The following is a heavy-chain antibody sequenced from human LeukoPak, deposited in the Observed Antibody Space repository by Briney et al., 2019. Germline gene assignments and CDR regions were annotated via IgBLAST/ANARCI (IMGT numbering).Heavy chain of an antibody. J-gene: IGHJ3*02. CDR3: ARHPRYCSSNSCYGPDAFDI. CDR1: GGSITTNTDY. CDR2: IYRSGST. D-gene: IGHD2-2*01. Sequence: SETLSLTCTVSGGSITTNTDYWGWVRQTPGTGLEWIGSIYRSGSTYYSPSLKSRVIISVDTSKNQFSLKLTSVTAADTAVYYCARHPRYCSSNSCYGPDAFDIWGQGTMVTVSS. V-gene: IGHV4-39*01.